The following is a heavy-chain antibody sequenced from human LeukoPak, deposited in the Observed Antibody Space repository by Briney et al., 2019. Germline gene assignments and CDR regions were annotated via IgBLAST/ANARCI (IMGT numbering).Heavy chain of an antibody. D-gene: IGHD3-3*01. CDR1: GFTFSCYA. Sequence: GGSLRLSCAASGFTFSCYAMSWVRQAPGKGLEWVSAISGSGGSTYYADSVKGRFTISRDNSKNTLYLQMNSLRAEDTAVYYCATNTIFGVAYFDYWGQGTLVTVSS. J-gene: IGHJ4*02. V-gene: IGHV3-23*01. CDR2: ISGSGGST. CDR3: ATNTIFGVAYFDY.